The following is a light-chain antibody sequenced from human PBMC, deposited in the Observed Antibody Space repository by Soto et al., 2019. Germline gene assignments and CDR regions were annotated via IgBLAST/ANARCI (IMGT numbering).Light chain of an antibody. CDR1: DIGSKS. V-gene: IGLV3-21*02. J-gene: IGLJ2*01. CDR3: QVWDSSSDHSVV. Sequence: YELTQPPSVSVAPGQTARITCGGNDIGSKSVHWYQQKPGQAPELVVYDVRDRPSGIPERFSGSNSGNTATLTISRVEDGDEAAYYCQVWDSSSDHSVVFGGGTKLTVL. CDR2: DVR.